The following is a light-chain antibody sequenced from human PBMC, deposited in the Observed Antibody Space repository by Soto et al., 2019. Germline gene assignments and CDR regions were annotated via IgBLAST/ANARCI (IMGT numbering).Light chain of an antibody. CDR2: GAS. CDR3: QQYNNWPLT. CDR1: QSVSSN. Sequence: EIVMTQSPATLSVSPGERATLSCRASQSVSSNLAWYQQKPGQAPRLLIYGASTWATGIPARFSGSGSGTEFTLTISSLQSEDIAVYYCQQYNNWPLTFGQGTKVEIK. J-gene: IGKJ1*01. V-gene: IGKV3-15*01.